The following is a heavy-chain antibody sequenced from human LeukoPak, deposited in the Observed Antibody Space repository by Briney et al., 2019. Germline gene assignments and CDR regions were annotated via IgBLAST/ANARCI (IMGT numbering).Heavy chain of an antibody. CDR3: ATGLGYCSSTSCYTRRHYYYYGMDV. Sequence: ASVKVSCKVSGYTLTELSMHWVRQAPGKGLEWMGGFDPEDGETIYAQKFQGRVTMTEDTSTDTAYMELSSLRSEDTAVYYCATGLGYCSSTSCYTRRHYYYYGMDVWGQGTMVTVSS. CDR1: GYTLTELS. J-gene: IGHJ6*02. CDR2: FDPEDGET. V-gene: IGHV1-24*01. D-gene: IGHD2-2*02.